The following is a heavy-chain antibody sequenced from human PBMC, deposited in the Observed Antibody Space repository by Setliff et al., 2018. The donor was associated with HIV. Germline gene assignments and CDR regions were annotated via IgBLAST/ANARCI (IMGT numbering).Heavy chain of an antibody. Sequence: GWSLRLSCVASGFSFSTFWMSWVRQAPGKGLEWVSGISNDGGSKYYAESGKGRFTFSRDNSKNTLYLQMDSLRDDDTAVYYCAQDRYCDGGSCNSGNAFDMWGQGTMVTVSS. CDR3: AQDRYCDGGSCNSGNAFDM. J-gene: IGHJ3*02. CDR1: GFSFSTFW. CDR2: ISNDGGSK. V-gene: IGHV3-30*18. D-gene: IGHD2-15*01.